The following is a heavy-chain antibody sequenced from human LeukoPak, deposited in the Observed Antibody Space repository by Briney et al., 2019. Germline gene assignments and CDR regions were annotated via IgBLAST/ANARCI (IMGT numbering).Heavy chain of an antibody. CDR2: INSDGTT. V-gene: IGHV3-53*01. D-gene: IGHD6-19*01. J-gene: IGHJ4*02. Sequence: GGSLRLSCVASALAVSSNYMTWVRQAPGKGLEWVSLINSDGTTDYSDSVKGRFTVSRDNFMNTVFLQMDSLRTEDTAVYYCAGAPQWVPQVYWGQGALVTVSS. CDR3: AGAPQWVPQVY. CDR1: ALAVSSNY.